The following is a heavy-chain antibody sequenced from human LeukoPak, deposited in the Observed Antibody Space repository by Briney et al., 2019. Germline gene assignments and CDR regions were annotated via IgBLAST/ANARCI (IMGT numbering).Heavy chain of an antibody. CDR2: MYYSGST. CDR3: ARPYYYDSRIDP. J-gene: IGHJ5*02. CDR1: GGSITSGDYY. D-gene: IGHD3-22*01. Sequence: SQTLSLTCTVSGGSITSGDYYWSWIRQPPGRGLEWIAYMYYSGSTYYNPSLKSRVTMSADTSKNQFSLKLSFVTAADTAVYYCARPYYYDSRIDPWGQGTLVTVSS. V-gene: IGHV4-30-4*01.